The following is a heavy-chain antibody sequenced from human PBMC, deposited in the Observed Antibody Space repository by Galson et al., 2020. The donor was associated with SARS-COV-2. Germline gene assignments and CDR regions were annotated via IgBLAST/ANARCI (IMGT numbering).Heavy chain of an antibody. CDR1: GYTFTSFG. J-gene: IGHJ6*03. V-gene: IGHV1-18*01. Sequence: ASVPVSCKTSGYTFTSFGLRWVRQAPGQGLEWMGWISGNTHKRNYVQTLPDRVTLTTDTSTSTAYMELRGLRYDDTAVYYCVRDGITMIRGGIVPYYYYYMDVWGKGTTVTISS. CDR3: VRDGITMIRGGIVPYYYYYMDV. CDR2: ISGNTHKR. D-gene: IGHD3-10*01.